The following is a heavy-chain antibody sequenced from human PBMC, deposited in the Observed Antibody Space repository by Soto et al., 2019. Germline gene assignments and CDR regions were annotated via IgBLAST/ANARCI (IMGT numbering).Heavy chain of an antibody. D-gene: IGHD2-15*01. J-gene: IGHJ5*02. V-gene: IGHV3-21*01. CDR2: ISSSASHI. Sequence: VQLVESGGGLVKPGGSLRLSCAASGFSFISYSMNWVRQAPGKGLGWVSSISSSASHINYADSVKGRFTISRDNAKKSLYLQMNSLRAEDTAVYYCARGYTGYCSGGTCYWFDPWGQGTLVTVSS. CDR1: GFSFISYS. CDR3: ARGYTGYCSGGTCYWFDP.